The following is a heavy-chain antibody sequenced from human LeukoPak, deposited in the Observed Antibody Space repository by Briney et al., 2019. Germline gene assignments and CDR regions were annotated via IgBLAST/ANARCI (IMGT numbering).Heavy chain of an antibody. Sequence: PGGSLRLSCAASGFTFSSYWMSWVRQAPGKGLEWVANIKEDGSEKNYVDSVKGRFTISRDNAKKSVHLQMNSLGAEDTALYYCARWLHWYFDLWGRGTRVTVSS. D-gene: IGHD4-23*01. CDR3: ARWLHWYFDL. CDR2: IKEDGSEK. J-gene: IGHJ2*01. CDR1: GFTFSSYW. V-gene: IGHV3-7*03.